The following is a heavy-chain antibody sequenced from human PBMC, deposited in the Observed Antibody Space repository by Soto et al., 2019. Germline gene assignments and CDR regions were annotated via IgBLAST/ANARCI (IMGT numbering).Heavy chain of an antibody. CDR1: GFSFSGKNY. CDR2: LYSSDGT. V-gene: IGHV3-53*01. J-gene: IGHJ3*02. CDR3: ATWLQREHAFDI. Sequence: DVQLEESGGGLIQPGGSLRLSCAASGFSFSGKNYLTWVRQAPGKGLEWVSALYSSDGTYYAGSVKGRFSVSRDNSTNTFYLQLHSLRPEDTALYFCATWLQREHAFDIWGLGTMVTVSS. D-gene: IGHD1-1*01.